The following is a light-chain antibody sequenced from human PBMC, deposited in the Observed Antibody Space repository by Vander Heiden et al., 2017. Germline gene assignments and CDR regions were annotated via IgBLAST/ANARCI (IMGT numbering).Light chain of an antibody. Sequence: QSVLTHSPPPSGNTTKRVTISCTGSSSNIGSNTVNWYRQLPGTAPKLLIYSNNQRPSGVPDRFSGSKSGTSASLAISGRQSEDEADYYCAAWDDSLNGHYVFGTGTKVTVL. CDR3: AAWDDSLNGHYV. CDR2: SNN. V-gene: IGLV1-44*01. J-gene: IGLJ1*01. CDR1: SSNIGSNT.